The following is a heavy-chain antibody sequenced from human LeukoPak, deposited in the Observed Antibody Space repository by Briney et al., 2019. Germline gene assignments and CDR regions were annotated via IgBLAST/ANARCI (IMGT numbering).Heavy chain of an antibody. CDR1: GFTFSTYW. CDR2: INSGGTTT. CDR3: ATSNWFDP. Sequence: GGPLRLSCAASGFTFSTYWMHWVRQAPGKGLVWVSRINSGGTTTNYADSVKGRFTISRDNAKNTLYLQMNSLRGEDTAVYYCATSNWFDPWGQGTLVTVSS. V-gene: IGHV3-74*01. D-gene: IGHD2-2*01. J-gene: IGHJ5*02.